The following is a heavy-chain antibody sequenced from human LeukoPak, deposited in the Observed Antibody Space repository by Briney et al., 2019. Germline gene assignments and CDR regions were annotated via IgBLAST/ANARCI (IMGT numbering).Heavy chain of an antibody. J-gene: IGHJ4*02. CDR1: GFTFSSYA. CDR2: ISGSGGST. V-gene: IGHV3-23*01. D-gene: IGHD3-22*01. CDR3: AKVTYYYDSSGYIFGY. Sequence: GGSLRLSCAASGFTFSSYAMSWVRQAPGKGLEWVSAISGSGGSTYYADSVKGRFTISRDSSKNTLYLQMNSLRAEDTAVYYCAKVTYYYDSSGYIFGYWGQGTLVTVSS.